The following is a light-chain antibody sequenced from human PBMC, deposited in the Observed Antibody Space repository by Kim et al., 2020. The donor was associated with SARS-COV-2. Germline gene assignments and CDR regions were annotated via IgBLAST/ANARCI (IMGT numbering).Light chain of an antibody. CDR1: QGISSN. J-gene: IGKJ1*01. CDR3: QQYSGAPRT. V-gene: IGKV1-27*01. CDR2: DAS. Sequence: ASVADRVTHSSRERQGISSNVAWYQQKPGEVPKLLIYDASTWLSDVPARFSGSGSGTDFTLTISSLEPEDVAIYYCQQYSGAPRTFGQGTKVDIK.